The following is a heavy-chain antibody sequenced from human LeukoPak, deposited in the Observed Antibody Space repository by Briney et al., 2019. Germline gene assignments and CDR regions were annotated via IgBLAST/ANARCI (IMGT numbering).Heavy chain of an antibody. D-gene: IGHD3-3*01. CDR3: ARLPYYDFWSGYPYFDY. J-gene: IGHJ4*02. CDR2: IYPGDSDT. V-gene: IGHV5-51*01. Sequence: GESLKISSKGSGYSFTSYWIGWVSQMPGKGLEGMGIIYPGDSDTRYSPSFQGQVTISADKSISTAYLQWSSLKASDTAMYYGARLPYYDFWSGYPYFDYWGQGTLVTVSS. CDR1: GYSFTSYW.